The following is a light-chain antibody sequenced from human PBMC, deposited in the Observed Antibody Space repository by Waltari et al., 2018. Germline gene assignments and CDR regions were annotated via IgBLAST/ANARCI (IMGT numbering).Light chain of an antibody. Sequence: EIVLTHSPLSLPVSPGEAAAISCRTSQSLVHSNGNNYLHWYLQKPVQSPQLLIYLGSSRASGVPDRFSGSGSGTDFTLKISRLEAEDVGVYYCMQGLQKVTFGPGTKVDIK. CDR1: QSLVHSNGNNY. V-gene: IGKV2-28*01. CDR3: MQGLQKVT. CDR2: LGS. J-gene: IGKJ3*01.